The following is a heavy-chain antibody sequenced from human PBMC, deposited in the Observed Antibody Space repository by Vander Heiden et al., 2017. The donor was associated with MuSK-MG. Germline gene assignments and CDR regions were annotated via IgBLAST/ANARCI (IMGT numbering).Heavy chain of an antibody. V-gene: IGHV3-9*01. CDR1: GFTFGVYP. CDR3: VKDSYMSYYYYGLDV. Sequence: VQLVESGGGLVEPGRSLRLACAASGFTFGVYPLHWLRQRPGKGLEWISGISWSSNTRDYADSVKGRFTISRDNAKNSLFLKMNSLRPEDTALYYCVKDSYMSYYYYGLDVWGQGATGTVSS. J-gene: IGHJ6*02. D-gene: IGHD2-2*02. CDR2: ISWSSNTR.